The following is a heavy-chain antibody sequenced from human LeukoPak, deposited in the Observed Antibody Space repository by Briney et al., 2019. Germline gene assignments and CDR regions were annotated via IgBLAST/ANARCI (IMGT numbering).Heavy chain of an antibody. Sequence: SETLSLTCTVSGGSVTSGIYHWGWIRQSPGKGLEWIGSVYFDGGTHYNPSLQSRVTVSIDTSKNQFSLRLSSVTAADTALYYCARDHYYDGRGRFDPWGQGTLVTVSS. J-gene: IGHJ5*02. D-gene: IGHD3-16*01. CDR3: ARDHYYDGRGRFDP. CDR1: GGSVTSGIYH. CDR2: VYFDGGT. V-gene: IGHV4-39*07.